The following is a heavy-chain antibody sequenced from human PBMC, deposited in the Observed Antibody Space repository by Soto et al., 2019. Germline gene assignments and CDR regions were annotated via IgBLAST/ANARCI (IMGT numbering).Heavy chain of an antibody. D-gene: IGHD2-8*01. J-gene: IGHJ4*02. CDR2: IYWDDDK. CDR1: GFSLTTSGVG. V-gene: IGHV2-5*02. Sequence: QITLKESGPTLVKPTQTLTLTCTFSGFSLTTSGVGVGWIRQPPGKALEWLALIYWDDDKRYSPSLESRLTITKDTSTNQVVLTITNKDPVDTATYYCARKGTIVLTAKYFDFWGQGTLVTVSS. CDR3: ARKGTIVLTAKYFDF.